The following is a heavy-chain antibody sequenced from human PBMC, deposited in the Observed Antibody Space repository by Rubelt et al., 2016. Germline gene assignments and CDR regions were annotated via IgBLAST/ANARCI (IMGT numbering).Heavy chain of an antibody. CDR2: ISSSSSTI. CDR1: GFTFSSYS. J-gene: IGHJ6*02. V-gene: IGHV3-48*01. D-gene: IGHD6-19*01. Sequence: LVESGGGLVQPGGSLRLSCAASGFTFSSYSMNWVRQAPGKGLEWVSYISSSSSTIYYADSVKGRFTISRDNAKNSLYLQMNSLRAEDTAVYYCARLSLQWLGQGGMNVWGQGTTVTVSS. CDR3: ARLSLQWLGQGGMNV.